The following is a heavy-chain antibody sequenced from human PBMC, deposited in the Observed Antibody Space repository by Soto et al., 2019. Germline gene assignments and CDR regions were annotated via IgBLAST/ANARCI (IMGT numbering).Heavy chain of an antibody. V-gene: IGHV3-21*01. J-gene: IGHJ5*01. D-gene: IGHD1-1*01. CDR2: ISSSSSYV. CDR1: GFTFSSYS. Sequence: EVQLVESGGGLVKPGGSLRLSCAASGFTFSSYSMNWVRQAPGKGLEWVSSISSSSSYVYYADSVKGRFTISRDNAKNSLYLQMNSLTAEDTAVYSCARDRHETTALAPYNWFESWGQGTRVTVSS. CDR3: ARDRHETTALAPYNWFES.